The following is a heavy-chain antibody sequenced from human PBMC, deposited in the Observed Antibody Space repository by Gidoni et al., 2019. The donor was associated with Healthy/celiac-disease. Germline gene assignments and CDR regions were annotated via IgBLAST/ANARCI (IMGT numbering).Heavy chain of an antibody. J-gene: IGHJ4*02. Sequence: QVQLQQWGAGLLNPSEPLSLTCAVYGGSFSGYYWSWIRQPPGKGLEWFGELNHSGSTNYNPSLKSRVTISVDTSKNQFSLKLSSVTAADTAVYYCARSYDSSGYYLGAWGQGTLVTVSS. CDR3: ARSYDSSGYYLGA. CDR2: LNHSGST. D-gene: IGHD3-22*01. CDR1: GGSFSGYY. V-gene: IGHV4-34*01.